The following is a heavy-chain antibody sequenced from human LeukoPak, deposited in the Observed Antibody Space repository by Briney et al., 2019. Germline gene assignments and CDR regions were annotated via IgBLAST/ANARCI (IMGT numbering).Heavy chain of an antibody. D-gene: IGHD6-13*01. V-gene: IGHV3-30*18. J-gene: IGHJ6*02. CDR2: ISYDGSNK. CDR1: GFTFSSYG. Sequence: GRSLRLSCAASGFTFSSYGMHWVRQAPGKGLEWVAVISYDGSNKYYADSVKGRFTISRDNSKNTLYLQMNSLRAEDTAAYYCAKDTTWQLVGLHYYGMDVWGQGTTVTVSS. CDR3: AKDTTWQLVGLHYYGMDV.